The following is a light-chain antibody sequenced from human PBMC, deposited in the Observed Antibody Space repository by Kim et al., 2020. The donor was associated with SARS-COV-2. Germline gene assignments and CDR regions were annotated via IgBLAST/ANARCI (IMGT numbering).Light chain of an antibody. CDR3: QHRSNWPT. V-gene: IGKV3-11*01. CDR1: QSVGSF. J-gene: IGKJ3*01. CDR2: DAS. Sequence: EIVLTQSPVTLSLSPGERATLSCRASQSVGSFLAWYQQKPGQPPRLLIYDASTRATGIPARFSGSGSGTDFTLTISSLEPEDFAVYYCQHRSNWPTFGPGTKVDIK.